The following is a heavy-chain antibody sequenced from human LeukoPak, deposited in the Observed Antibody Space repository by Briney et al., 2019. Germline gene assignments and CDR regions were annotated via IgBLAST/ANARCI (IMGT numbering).Heavy chain of an antibody. J-gene: IGHJ4*02. Sequence: GASVKVSCKASGYTFTSYYMHLVRQAPGQGLEWMGIINPSGGSTSYAQKFQGRVTMTRDTSTSTVYMELSSLRSEDTAVYYCARGTPDIVATSSIDYWGQGTLVTVSS. D-gene: IGHD5-12*01. CDR3: ARGTPDIVATSSIDY. V-gene: IGHV1-46*01. CDR1: GYTFTSYY. CDR2: INPSGGST.